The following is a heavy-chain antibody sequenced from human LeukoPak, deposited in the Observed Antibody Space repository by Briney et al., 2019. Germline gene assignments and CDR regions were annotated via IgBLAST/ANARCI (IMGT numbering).Heavy chain of an antibody. J-gene: IGHJ4*02. V-gene: IGHV3-23*01. CDR2: ISGSGGST. CDR1: GFTFSDYA. CDR3: AKYDYYDSSGYYGSFSDY. Sequence: GGSLRLSCAASGFTFSDYAMSWVRQAPGKGLEWVSTISGSGGSTYYADSVKGRFTLSRDNSKNTLYLQMNSLRAEDTAVNYCAKYDYYDSSGYYGSFSDYWGQGILVTVSS. D-gene: IGHD3-22*01.